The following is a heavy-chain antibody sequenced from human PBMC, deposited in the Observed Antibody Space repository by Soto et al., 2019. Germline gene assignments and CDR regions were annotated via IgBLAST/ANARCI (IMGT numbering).Heavy chain of an antibody. CDR3: ARAHAGYSYGT. CDR1: GCSISSYY. D-gene: IGHD5-18*01. J-gene: IGHJ5*02. V-gene: IGHV4-59*01. CDR2: IYYSGST. Sequence: SETLSLTCTVSGCSISSYYWSWIRQPPGKGLEWIGYIYYSGSTNYNPSLKSRVTISVDTSKNQFSLKLSSVTAADTAVYYCARAHAGYSYGTWGKGTLVTVSS.